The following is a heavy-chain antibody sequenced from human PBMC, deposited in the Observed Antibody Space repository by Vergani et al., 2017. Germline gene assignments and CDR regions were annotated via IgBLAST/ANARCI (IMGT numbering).Heavy chain of an antibody. J-gene: IGHJ4*02. CDR1: GGSISSYY. CDR2: IYYSGST. CDR3: ARAYYDILTGYDY. D-gene: IGHD3-9*01. V-gene: IGHV4-59*01. Sequence: QVQLQESGPGLVKPSETLSLTCTVSGGSISSYYWSWIRQPPGKGLEWIGYIYYSGSTNYNPSLKSRVTISVDTSKNQFSLKLSSVTAADTAVYYCARAYYDILTGYDYWGQGTLDTVSS.